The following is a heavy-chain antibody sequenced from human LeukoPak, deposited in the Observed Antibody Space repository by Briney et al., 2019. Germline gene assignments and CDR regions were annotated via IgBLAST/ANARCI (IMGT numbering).Heavy chain of an antibody. D-gene: IGHD3-10*01. CDR2: ISYDGSNK. V-gene: IGHV3-30*18. Sequence: PGGSLRLSCAASGFTFSSYSMNWARQAPGKGLEWVAVISYDGSNKYYADSVKGRFTISRDNSKNTLYLQMNSLRAEDTAVYYCAKESSGSFDYWGQGTLVTVSS. CDR3: AKESSGSFDY. CDR1: GFTFSSYS. J-gene: IGHJ4*02.